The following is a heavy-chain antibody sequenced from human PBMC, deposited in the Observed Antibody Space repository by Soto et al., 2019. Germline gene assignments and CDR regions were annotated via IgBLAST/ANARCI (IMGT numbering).Heavy chain of an antibody. Sequence: AFQTMRVTRSVVWGTIRGHDCSCIRQPPGKGLEWIGYIYNSRTTNYNPSLKSRVTISVDTSKNQFSLKLTSVTAADTAVYSCASDKITGLFAYWLQRTLVTVSS. J-gene: IGHJ4*02. CDR3: ASDKITGLFAY. D-gene: IGHD2-8*02. CDR2: IYNSRTT. CDR1: WGTIRGHD. V-gene: IGHV4-59*11.